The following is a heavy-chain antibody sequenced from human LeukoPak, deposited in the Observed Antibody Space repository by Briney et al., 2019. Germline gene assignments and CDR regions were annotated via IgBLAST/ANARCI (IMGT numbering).Heavy chain of an antibody. J-gene: IGHJ4*02. Sequence: GGSLRVSCAASGFTFSTYAMHWVRQAPGEGLEWVAFISYDGSEKYYPDYVKGRFTISRDNSKNTLYLQINSLISEDTAVYYCASELRDRNYDFEYWGQGTLVTVSS. CDR3: ASELRDRNYDFEY. D-gene: IGHD4-11*01. V-gene: IGHV3-30*04. CDR1: GFTFSTYA. CDR2: ISYDGSEK.